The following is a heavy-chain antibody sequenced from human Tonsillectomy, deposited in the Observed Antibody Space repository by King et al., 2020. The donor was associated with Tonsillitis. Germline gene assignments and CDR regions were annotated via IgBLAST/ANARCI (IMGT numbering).Heavy chain of an antibody. Sequence: DVQLVESGGGLVQPGGSLRLSCVASGFTFSNYALSWVRQAPGKGLEWVSTISGSGGTTYFADSVKGRFTISRDSSKNTLYMQMSSLRAEDTAVYYCAKEVVEATGRLSFVDFWGQGTLVTVSS. J-gene: IGHJ4*02. CDR3: AKEVVEATGRLSFVDF. CDR1: GFTFSNYA. CDR2: ISGSGGTT. V-gene: IGHV3-23*04. D-gene: IGHD1-26*01.